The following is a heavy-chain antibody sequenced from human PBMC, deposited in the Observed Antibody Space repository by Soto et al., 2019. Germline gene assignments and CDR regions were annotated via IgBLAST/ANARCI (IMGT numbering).Heavy chain of an antibody. CDR2: INHSGST. D-gene: IGHD1-7*01. CDR1: GGSFSVYY. Sequence: SETLSLTCAVYGGSFSVYYWSWIRQPPGKGLEWIGEINHSGSTNYNPSLKSRVTISVDTSKNQFSLKLSSVTAADTAVYYGAGTTALQWYYMDDWGKGTTVTVSS. CDR3: AGTTALQWYYMDD. J-gene: IGHJ6*03. V-gene: IGHV4-34*01.